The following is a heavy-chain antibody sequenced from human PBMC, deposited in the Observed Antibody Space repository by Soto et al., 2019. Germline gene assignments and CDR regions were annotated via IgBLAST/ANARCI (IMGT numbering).Heavy chain of an antibody. CDR3: AREGDYCSSTSCYYYYMDV. J-gene: IGHJ6*03. CDR2: TYYRSKWYN. V-gene: IGHV6-1*01. CDR1: GDSFSSNSAA. Sequence: SQTLSLTCAISGDSFSSNSAAWNWIRQSPSRGLEWLGRTYYRSKWYNDYAVSVKSRITINPDTSKNQFSLQLNSVTPEDTAVYYCAREGDYCSSTSCYYYYMDVWGKGTTVTVSS. D-gene: IGHD2-2*01.